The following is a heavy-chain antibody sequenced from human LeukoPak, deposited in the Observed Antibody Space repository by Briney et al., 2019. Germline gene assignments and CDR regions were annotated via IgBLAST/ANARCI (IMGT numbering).Heavy chain of an antibody. V-gene: IGHV1-2*02. CDR3: ASKAHGSGSYYFGY. J-gene: IGHJ4*02. Sequence: GASVKVSCKASGYTFTGYYMHWVRQAPGQGLEWVGWINPNSGGTNYAQKFQGRVTMTRDTSISTAYMELSRLRSDDTAVYYCASKAHGSGSYYFGYWGQGTLVTVSS. CDR2: INPNSGGT. D-gene: IGHD3-10*01. CDR1: GYTFTGYY.